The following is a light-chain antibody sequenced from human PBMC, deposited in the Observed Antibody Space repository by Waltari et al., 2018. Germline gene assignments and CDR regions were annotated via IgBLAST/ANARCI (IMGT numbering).Light chain of an antibody. CDR1: QSISTW. CDR3: QHYNSYPWT. V-gene: IGKV1-5*03. J-gene: IGKJ1*01. Sequence: DIQMTQSPAALSASVGDRVTITCRASQSISTWLAWYQQKPGKAPKLLIYKASSVQSGVPSRFSGSGSGTEFTLTITSLHPDDFATYYCQHYNSYPWTFGQGTKVEIK. CDR2: KAS.